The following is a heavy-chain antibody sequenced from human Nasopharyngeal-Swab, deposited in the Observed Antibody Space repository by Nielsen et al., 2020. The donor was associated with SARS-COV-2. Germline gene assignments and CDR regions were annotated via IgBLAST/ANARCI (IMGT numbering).Heavy chain of an antibody. D-gene: IGHD3-10*01. CDR2: INHSVST. J-gene: IGHJ4*02. Sequence: SETLSLTFAVYGGSFSGYYWSWIRQPPGQGLEWIGEINHSVSTNYNPSLKSRVTISVDTSKNQFSLKLSSVTAADTAVYYCARVYGSGKGWYYFDYWGQGTLVTVSS. CDR3: ARVYGSGKGWYYFDY. CDR1: GGSFSGYY. V-gene: IGHV4-34*01.